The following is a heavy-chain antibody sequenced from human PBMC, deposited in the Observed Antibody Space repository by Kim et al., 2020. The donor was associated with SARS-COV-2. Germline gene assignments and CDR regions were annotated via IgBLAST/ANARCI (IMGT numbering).Heavy chain of an antibody. CDR3: ANGYYHISGYYTTAQGY. D-gene: IGHD3-22*01. Sequence: GGSLRLSCAASGFTFSRYAMSWVRQAPGKGLEWVADINGSGGSTYYVDSVKGRFTISRDNSKNTLYLQMNRLRAEDTAVYYCANGYYHISGYYTTAQGYWGQGTLVPVSS. CDR1: GFTFSRYA. V-gene: IGHV3-23*01. CDR2: INGSGGST. J-gene: IGHJ4*02.